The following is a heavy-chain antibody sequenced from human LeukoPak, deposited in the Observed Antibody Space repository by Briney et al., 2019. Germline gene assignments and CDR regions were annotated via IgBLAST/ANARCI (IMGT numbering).Heavy chain of an antibody. D-gene: IGHD3-22*01. V-gene: IGHV3-7*01. CDR3: ARVSKSGRGIYDSSGYSLDY. CDR1: GFTFSTYW. Sequence: PGGSLRLSCAASGFTFSTYWMTWVRQAPRKGLEWVANIKQDGSEKNYVDSVKGRFTISRDNAKNSLYLQMHSLRVEDTAVYYCARVSKSGRGIYDSSGYSLDYWGQGTLVTVSS. J-gene: IGHJ4*02. CDR2: IKQDGSEK.